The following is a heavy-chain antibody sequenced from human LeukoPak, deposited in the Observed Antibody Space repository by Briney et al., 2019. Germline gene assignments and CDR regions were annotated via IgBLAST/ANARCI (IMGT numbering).Heavy chain of an antibody. D-gene: IGHD6-13*01. CDR3: ARLGTSWPLY. V-gene: IGHV4-59*08. CDR1: GGSISTYY. J-gene: IGHJ4*02. CDR2: FSYSGST. Sequence: SETLSHTCTVSGGSISTYYWTWIRQPPGKGLEWIGYFSYSGSTNYNPSLKSRVTISVDTSKNQYSLRLNSVTAADTAVYYCARLGTSWPLYWGQGTLVTVSS.